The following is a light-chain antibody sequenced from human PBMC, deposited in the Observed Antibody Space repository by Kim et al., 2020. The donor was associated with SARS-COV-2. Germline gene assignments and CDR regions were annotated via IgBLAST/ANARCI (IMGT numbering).Light chain of an antibody. CDR2: EVS. V-gene: IGLV2-23*02. CDR1: SSDVGSYNL. CDR3: CSYAGSVV. Sequence: SPGQSLTLSCTGTSSDVGSYNLVSWYQQHPGKAPKLMIYEVSKRPSGVSNRFSGSKSGNTASLTISGLQAEDEADYYCCSYAGSVVFGGGTQLTVL. J-gene: IGLJ2*01.